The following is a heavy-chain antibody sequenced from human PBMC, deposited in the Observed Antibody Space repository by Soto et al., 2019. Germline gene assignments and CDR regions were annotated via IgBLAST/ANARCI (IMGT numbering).Heavy chain of an antibody. CDR2: IIPIFGTA. CDR1: GGTFSSYA. J-gene: IGHJ6*02. Sequence: QVQLVQSGAEVKKPGSSVKVSCKASGGTFSSYAISWVRQAPGQGLEWMGGIIPIFGTANYAQKFQGRVTITADKSTSTAYMELSSLRSEDTAVYYCATTHVVINYYVSSGYFDYYYGMDVWGQGTTVTVSS. CDR3: ATTHVVINYYVSSGYFDYYYGMDV. V-gene: IGHV1-69*06. D-gene: IGHD3-22*01.